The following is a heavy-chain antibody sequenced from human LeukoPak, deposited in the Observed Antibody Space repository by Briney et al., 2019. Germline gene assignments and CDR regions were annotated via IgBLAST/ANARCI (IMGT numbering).Heavy chain of an antibody. Sequence: PSETLSLTCTVSGGSISSGDYYWTWIRQPPGKGLEWIGYIYYSGSTYYNPSLKSQVTISVDTSKNQFSLKLSSVTAADTAVYYCARVLYYGSGSYYNPPDYWGQGTLVTVSS. D-gene: IGHD3-10*01. CDR1: GGSISSGDYY. V-gene: IGHV4-30-4*01. CDR2: IYYSGST. J-gene: IGHJ4*02. CDR3: ARVLYYGSGSYYNPPDY.